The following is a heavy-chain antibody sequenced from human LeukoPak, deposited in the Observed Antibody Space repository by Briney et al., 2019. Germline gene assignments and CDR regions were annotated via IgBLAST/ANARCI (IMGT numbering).Heavy chain of an antibody. D-gene: IGHD5-12*01. CDR3: VRDSYSGSDTAPDY. Sequence: GGSLRLSCAASGFTFSGYWMSWVRQAPGKGLEWVANIKQDGSEKYYVDSVKGRFTISRDNAKNSVYLQMNSLRAGDTAMYYCVRDSYSGSDTAPDYWGQGTLVTISS. CDR2: IKQDGSEK. CDR1: GFTFSGYW. J-gene: IGHJ4*02. V-gene: IGHV3-7*03.